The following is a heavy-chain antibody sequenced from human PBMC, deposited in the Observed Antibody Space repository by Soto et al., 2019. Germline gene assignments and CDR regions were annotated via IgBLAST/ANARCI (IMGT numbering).Heavy chain of an antibody. J-gene: IGHJ3*02. CDR2: ISSNGGST. CDR3: VKDGLTYYYDSSGYYDLVDAFDI. Sequence: LRLSCSASGFTFGSYAMHWVRQAPGKGLEYVSAISSNGGSTYYADSVKGRFTISRDNSKNTLYLQMSSLRAEDTAVYYCVKDGLTYYYDSSGYYDLVDAFDIWGQGTMVTVSS. V-gene: IGHV3-64D*06. D-gene: IGHD3-22*01. CDR1: GFTFGSYA.